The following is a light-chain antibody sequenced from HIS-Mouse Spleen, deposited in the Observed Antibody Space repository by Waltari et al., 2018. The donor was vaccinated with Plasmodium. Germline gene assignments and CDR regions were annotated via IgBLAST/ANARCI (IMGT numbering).Light chain of an antibody. CDR3: CSYAGSSTFVV. Sequence: QSALTQPASVSGSPGQSITISCTGTSSDVGSYNLVSWYQKHPGKAPKLMIYEGSKRPPGVSNRFSGSKSGNTAALTISGLQAEDEADYYCCSYAGSSTFVVFGGGTKLTVL. V-gene: IGLV2-23*03. CDR1: SSDVGSYNL. J-gene: IGLJ2*01. CDR2: EGS.